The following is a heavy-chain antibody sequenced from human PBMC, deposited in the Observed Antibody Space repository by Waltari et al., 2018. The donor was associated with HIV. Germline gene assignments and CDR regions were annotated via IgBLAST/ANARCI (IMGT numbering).Heavy chain of an antibody. Sequence: QVQLVESGGGVVQPGRSLRLSCAASGFTFSSYAMHWVRQAPGKGLEWVAVKSNDGSNKYYADSVKGRFTISRDNSKNTLYLQMNSLRAEDTAVYYCANYYYGSGFRTYYYYGMDVWGQGTTVTVSS. D-gene: IGHD3-10*01. CDR1: GFTFSSYA. CDR3: ANYYYGSGFRTYYYYGMDV. V-gene: IGHV3-30-3*01. J-gene: IGHJ6*02. CDR2: KSNDGSNK.